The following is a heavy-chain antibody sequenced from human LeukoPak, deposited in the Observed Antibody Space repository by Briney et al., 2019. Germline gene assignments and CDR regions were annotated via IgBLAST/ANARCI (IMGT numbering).Heavy chain of an antibody. CDR3: VRVRSISNWFDP. CDR2: IYYSGST. Sequence: PSQTLSLTCTVSGGSISSGDYYWSWIRQPPGKGLEWIGYIYYSGSTYYNPSLKSRVTISVDTSKNQFSLKLSSVTAADTAVYYCVRVRSISNWFDPWGQGTLVTVSS. V-gene: IGHV4-30-4*01. J-gene: IGHJ5*02. CDR1: GGSISSGDYY. D-gene: IGHD1-26*01.